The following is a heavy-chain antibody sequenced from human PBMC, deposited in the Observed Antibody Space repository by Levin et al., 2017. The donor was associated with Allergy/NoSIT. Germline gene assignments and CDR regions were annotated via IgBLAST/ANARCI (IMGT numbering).Heavy chain of an antibody. J-gene: IGHJ4*02. Sequence: SETLSLTCSVSGASINSYFWSWIRQPPGKGLQWIGYIHSTGSSNYNPSLKSRVTISLDTSTNQFSLELRSVTAADTAVYYCARYHCSGGTCYHCDYWGQGTLVTVSS. CDR2: IHSTGSS. V-gene: IGHV4-59*01. CDR1: GASINSYF. D-gene: IGHD2-15*01. CDR3: ARYHCSGGTCYHCDY.